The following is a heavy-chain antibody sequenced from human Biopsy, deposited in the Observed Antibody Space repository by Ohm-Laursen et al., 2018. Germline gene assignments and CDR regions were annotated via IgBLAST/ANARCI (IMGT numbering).Heavy chain of an antibody. CDR3: ARHLLGGGAYYDF. D-gene: IGHD2-15*01. J-gene: IGHJ4*02. CDR1: GGTVSSYG. V-gene: IGHV1-69*01. Sequence: SSVKVSCKASGGTVSSYGISWVRQAPGQGLEWMGGIIPIFGIANYAQELQGRVTITADESTSTAYMELSSLRSEDTAVYYCARHLLGGGAYYDFWGQGTLVTVSS. CDR2: IIPIFGIA.